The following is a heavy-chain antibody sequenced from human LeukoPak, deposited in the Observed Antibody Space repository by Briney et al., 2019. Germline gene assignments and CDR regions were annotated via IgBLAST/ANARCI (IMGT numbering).Heavy chain of an antibody. J-gene: IGHJ4*02. V-gene: IGHV4-59*08. CDR3: ARRGSSSWGDGNDH. Sequence: SETLSLTCTVSGGSISSYYWNWIRQPPGKGLEWIGYIYNSGSTNSNPSLKSRVTMSVDTSKNQFSLKLSSVTAADTAVYYCARRGSSSWGDGNDHWGQGTLVTVSS. D-gene: IGHD6-13*01. CDR2: IYNSGST. CDR1: GGSISSYY.